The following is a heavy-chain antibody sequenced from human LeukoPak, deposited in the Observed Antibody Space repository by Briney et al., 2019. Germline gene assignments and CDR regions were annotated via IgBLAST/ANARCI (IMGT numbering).Heavy chain of an antibody. V-gene: IGHV4-59*01. D-gene: IGHD2-15*01. CDR1: GGSISSYY. Sequence: PSETLSLTCTVSGGSISSYYWSWIRQPPGKGLEWIGYIYYSGSTNYNPSLKSRVTISVDTSKNQFSLKLSSVTAADTAVYYCARDACSGGSCQRAWFDPWGQGTLVTVSS. J-gene: IGHJ5*02. CDR2: IYYSGST. CDR3: ARDACSGGSCQRAWFDP.